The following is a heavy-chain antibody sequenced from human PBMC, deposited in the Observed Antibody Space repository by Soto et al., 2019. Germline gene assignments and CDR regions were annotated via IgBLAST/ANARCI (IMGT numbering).Heavy chain of an antibody. D-gene: IGHD2-15*01. CDR2: ISGSGGST. Sequence: PGGSLRLSCAASGFTFSSYAMSWVRQAPGKGLEWVSAISGSGGSTYYADSVKGRFTISRDKSKKTLYLQMNSLRADDTAVYYCAKEFRGGGSCFDYWGQGTLVTVSS. V-gene: IGHV3-23*01. CDR1: GFTFSSYA. J-gene: IGHJ4*02. CDR3: AKEFRGGGSCFDY.